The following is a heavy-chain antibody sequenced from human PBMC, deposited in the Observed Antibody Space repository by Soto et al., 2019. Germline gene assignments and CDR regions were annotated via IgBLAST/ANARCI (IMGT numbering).Heavy chain of an antibody. V-gene: IGHV3-9*01. CDR3: AKDIQGIGVVPHGKDG. Sequence: GGSLRLSCAASGFTFDDYAMHWVRQASGLGLEWVSGISWSSCSIGYADSVKCRFTSSRDHAKNSLYLQMNSLRAEDTALYYCAKDIQGIGVVPHGKDGWGQVTTVTVAS. J-gene: IGHJ6*02. CDR1: GFTFDDYA. D-gene: IGHD2-15*01. CDR2: ISWSSCSI.